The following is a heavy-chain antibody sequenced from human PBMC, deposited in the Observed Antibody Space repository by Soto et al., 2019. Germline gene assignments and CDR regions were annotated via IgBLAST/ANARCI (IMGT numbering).Heavy chain of an antibody. V-gene: IGHV1-18*01. CDR2: ITPHNGDI. D-gene: IGHD2-21*02. J-gene: IGHJ1*01. Sequence: QVQLVQSGAEVKKPGASVKVSCKASGYTFSLYEITWVRQVPGQGLEWMGWITPHNGDIKTLQKYQGRVTMTTNTSTNTAYKKLRGMRHDNTAVHYCARGQGAGAMTDIDYFQYWGQGTLVTVSS. CDR3: ARGQGAGAMTDIDYFQY. CDR1: GYTFSLYE.